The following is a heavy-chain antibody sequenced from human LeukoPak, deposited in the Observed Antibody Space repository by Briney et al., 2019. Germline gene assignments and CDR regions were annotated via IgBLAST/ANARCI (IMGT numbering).Heavy chain of an antibody. D-gene: IGHD3-10*01. V-gene: IGHV1-2*02. Sequence: ASVKVSCKASGYMFAAYYINWVRQSPGLGLEWLGWINPNSGGTNYAQRFQGRVTTTSDTSTSTAYLELNGLRSDDTAVYFCARLNSGNLRGILYWGQGSLVTVSS. CDR2: INPNSGGT. J-gene: IGHJ4*02. CDR3: ARLNSGNLRGILY. CDR1: GYMFAAYY.